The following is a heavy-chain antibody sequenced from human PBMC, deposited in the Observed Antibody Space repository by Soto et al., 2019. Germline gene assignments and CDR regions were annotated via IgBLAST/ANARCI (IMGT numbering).Heavy chain of an antibody. D-gene: IGHD6-19*01. Sequence: EVPLVESGGGLVQPGGSLRLSCAASGFTFSSYAMHWVRQAPGKGLEYVSAISSNGGSTYYANSVKGRFTISRDNSKNSLYLQMGSLRAEDMAVYYCARDLGYSSGWYRVYYYYGMDVWGQGTTVTVSS. CDR1: GFTFSSYA. CDR3: ARDLGYSSGWYRVYYYYGMDV. CDR2: ISSNGGST. V-gene: IGHV3-64*01. J-gene: IGHJ6*02.